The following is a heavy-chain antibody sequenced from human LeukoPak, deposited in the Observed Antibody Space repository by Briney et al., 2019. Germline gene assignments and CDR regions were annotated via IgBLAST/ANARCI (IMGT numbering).Heavy chain of an antibody. V-gene: IGHV1-2*02. Sequence: ASVKVSCKASGYTFTSYYMHWVRQAPGQGLEWMGWINPNSGGTNYAQKFQGRVTMTRNTSISTAYMELSSLRSEDTAVYYCARGKFCSSTSCSYYYYGMDVWGQGTTVTVSS. CDR3: ARGKFCSSTSCSYYYYGMDV. J-gene: IGHJ6*01. CDR2: INPNSGGT. D-gene: IGHD2-2*01. CDR1: GYTFTSYY.